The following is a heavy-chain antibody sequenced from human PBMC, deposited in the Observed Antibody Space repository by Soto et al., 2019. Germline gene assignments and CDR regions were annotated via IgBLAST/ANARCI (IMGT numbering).Heavy chain of an antibody. Sequence: QVHLVESGGGVVQPGTSLRLSCEASGFTFSGFGMHWVRQTPGKGLEWVAVIWYDGSKEYFADCVKGRFTISRDNSKNGLYLQMHSMRAADSAIDYCARGRGGSYGGNSAHYDVWGQGTLVTVSS. V-gene: IGHV3-33*01. D-gene: IGHD2-21*02. CDR3: ARGRGGSYGGNSAHYDV. CDR1: GFTFSGFG. CDR2: IWYDGSKE. J-gene: IGHJ3*01.